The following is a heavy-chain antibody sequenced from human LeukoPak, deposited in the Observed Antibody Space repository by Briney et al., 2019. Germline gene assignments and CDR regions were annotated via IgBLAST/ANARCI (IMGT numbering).Heavy chain of an antibody. D-gene: IGHD5-18*01. V-gene: IGHV4-31*03. CDR2: IYYSGST. CDR3: ARVGVLDTAMPIYYFDY. CDR1: GGSISSGGYY. Sequence: SQTLSLTCTVSGGSISSGGYYWSWIRQHPGKGLEWIGYIYYSGSTYYNPSLKSRVTISVDASKNQFSLKLSSVTAADTAVYYCARVGVLDTAMPIYYFDYWGQGTLVTVSS. J-gene: IGHJ4*02.